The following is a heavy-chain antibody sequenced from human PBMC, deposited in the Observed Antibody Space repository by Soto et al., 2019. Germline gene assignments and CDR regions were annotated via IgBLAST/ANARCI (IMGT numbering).Heavy chain of an antibody. Sequence: PGGSLRLSCAASGFTFSSYAMSWVRQTPGKGLEWVSAISGSGGSTYYADSVKGRFTISRDNSKNTLYLQMNSLRAEDTAVYYCAKVFSVSRYYYYYGMDVWGQGTTVTVSS. V-gene: IGHV3-23*01. J-gene: IGHJ6*02. CDR2: ISGSGGST. CDR1: GFTFSSYA. D-gene: IGHD1-20*01. CDR3: AKVFSVSRYYYYYGMDV.